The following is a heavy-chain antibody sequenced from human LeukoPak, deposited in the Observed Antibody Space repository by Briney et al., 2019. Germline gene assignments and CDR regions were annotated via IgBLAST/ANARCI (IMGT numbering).Heavy chain of an antibody. D-gene: IGHD6-6*01. CDR2: MNPNSGNT. CDR3: ARARSSSSLLGYYYYMDV. Sequence: ASVKVSCKASGYTFTSYDINWVRQATGQGLEWMGWMNPNSGNTGYAQKFQGRVTMTRNTSISTAYMELSSLRSEDTAVYYCARARSSSSLLGYYYYMDVWGKGTTVTVSS. J-gene: IGHJ6*03. V-gene: IGHV1-8*01. CDR1: GYTFTSYD.